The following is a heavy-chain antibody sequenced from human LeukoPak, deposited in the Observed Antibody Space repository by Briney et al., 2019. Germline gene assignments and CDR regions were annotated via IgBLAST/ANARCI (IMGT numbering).Heavy chain of an antibody. D-gene: IGHD3-10*01. CDR3: AKEELPEFGELPSLY. J-gene: IGHJ4*02. Sequence: GGSLRLSCAASGFTFSSYGMSWVRQAPGKGLEWVSAISGSGGSTYYADSVKGRFTISRDNSKNTLYLQMNSLRAEDTAVYYCAKEELPEFGELPSLYWGQGTLVTVSS. V-gene: IGHV3-23*01. CDR2: ISGSGGST. CDR1: GFTFSSYG.